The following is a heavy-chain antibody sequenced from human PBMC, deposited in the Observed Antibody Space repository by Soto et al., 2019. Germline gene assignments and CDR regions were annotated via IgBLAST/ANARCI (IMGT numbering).Heavy chain of an antibody. V-gene: IGHV1-58*02. Sequence: GASVKLSCKASGFTITSSAMQWVRQARGQRLEWIGWIVVGSGNTNYAQKFQERVTITRDMSTSTAYMELSSLRSEDTAVYYCAADPHCSSTSCYLAFSYWGQGTLVTVSS. CDR2: IVVGSGNT. CDR1: GFTITSSA. D-gene: IGHD2-2*01. CDR3: AADPHCSSTSCYLAFSY. J-gene: IGHJ4*02.